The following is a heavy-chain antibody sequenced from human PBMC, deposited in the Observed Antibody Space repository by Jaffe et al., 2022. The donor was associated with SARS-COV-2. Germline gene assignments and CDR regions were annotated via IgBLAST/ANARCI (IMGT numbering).Heavy chain of an antibody. D-gene: IGHD3-22*01. CDR1: GGYISSYY. CDR2: IYDRGST. J-gene: IGHJ6*02. CDR3: ARGRDYYDTSGHYRGLGYYYGMDV. V-gene: IGHV4-59*01. Sequence: QVQLQESGPGLVKPSETLSLTCSVSGGYISSYYWVWIRQPPGKGLEWIGCIYDRGSTNYNPSLKSRVAISVDTSKNQFSLRLSSVTAADTAVYYCARGRDYYDTSGHYRGLGYYYGMDVWGQGTTVTVSS.